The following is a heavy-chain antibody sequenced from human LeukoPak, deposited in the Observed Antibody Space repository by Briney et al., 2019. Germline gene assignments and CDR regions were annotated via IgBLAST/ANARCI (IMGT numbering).Heavy chain of an antibody. J-gene: IGHJ3*02. V-gene: IGHV4-34*12. D-gene: IGHD5-12*01. CDR3: ARARGYSGYDCFDI. Sequence: SETLSLTCAVFGGSLSGYYWTWIRQPPGKGLEWIGEIIDDGTTKYNSSLKSRVTLSVDTSKNQFSLHLTSVTAADTAVYYCARARGYSGYDCFDIWGQGTMVTVSS. CDR1: GGSLSGYY. CDR2: IIDDGTT.